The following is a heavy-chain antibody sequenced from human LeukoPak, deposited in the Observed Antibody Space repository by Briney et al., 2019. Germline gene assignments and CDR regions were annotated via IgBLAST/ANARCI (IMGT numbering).Heavy chain of an antibody. J-gene: IGHJ3*02. CDR3: ARDSRGIAAAGAFDI. Sequence: SETLSLTCTVSGGSISSSSYYWGWIRQPPGKGLEWIGSIYYSGSTYYNPSLKSRVTISVDTSKNQFSLKLSSVTAADTAVYYCARDSRGIAAAGAFDIWGQGTMVTVSS. CDR2: IYYSGST. CDR1: GGSISSSSYY. V-gene: IGHV4-39*07. D-gene: IGHD6-13*01.